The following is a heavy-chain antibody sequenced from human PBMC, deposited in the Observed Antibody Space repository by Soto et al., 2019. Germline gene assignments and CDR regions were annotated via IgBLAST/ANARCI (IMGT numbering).Heavy chain of an antibody. J-gene: IGHJ5*02. CDR3: ARDFYSLEWEGRWFDP. CDR2: IYYSGST. CDR1: GGSVSSGSYY. D-gene: IGHD3-3*01. Sequence: QVQLQESGPGLVKPSETLSLTCTVSGGSVSSGSYYWSWIRQPPGMGLEWIGYIYYSGSTNYNPSLKSRVTISVDTSKNQFSLKLSSVTAADTAVYYCARDFYSLEWEGRWFDPWGQGTLVTVSS. V-gene: IGHV4-61*01.